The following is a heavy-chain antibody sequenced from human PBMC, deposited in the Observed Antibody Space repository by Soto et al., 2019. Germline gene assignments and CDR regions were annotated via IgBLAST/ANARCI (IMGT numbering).Heavy chain of an antibody. CDR2: IIPIFGTA. D-gene: IGHD5-18*01. CDR1: GGTFSSYA. V-gene: IGHV1-69*01. Sequence: QVRLVQSGAEVKKPGSSVKVSCKASGGTFSSYAISWVRQAPGQGLEWMGGIIPIFGTANYAQKFQGRVTITADESTTTAYMELSSLGSEDTAVYYCARGGYSYGLYYYYGMDVWGQGTTVTVSS. J-gene: IGHJ6*02. CDR3: ARGGYSYGLYYYYGMDV.